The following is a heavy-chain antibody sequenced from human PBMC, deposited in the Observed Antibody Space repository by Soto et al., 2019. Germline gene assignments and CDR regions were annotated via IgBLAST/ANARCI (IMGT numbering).Heavy chain of an antibody. J-gene: IGHJ4*02. D-gene: IGHD3-9*01. CDR3: ARLEGLATISYYFDF. CDR2: IFYRGNA. CDR1: GGSISSKTHY. Sequence: SETLSLTCIVSGGSISSKTHYWGWIRQPPGKGLEWIGSIFYRGNAYYNPSLQTRVTISLDKSKSQFSLKLNSVTAADSAVYFCARLEGLATISYYFDFWGPGALVTVSS. V-gene: IGHV4-39*01.